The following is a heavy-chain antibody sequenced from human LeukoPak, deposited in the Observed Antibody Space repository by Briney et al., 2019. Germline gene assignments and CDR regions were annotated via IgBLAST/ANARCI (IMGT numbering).Heavy chain of an antibody. V-gene: IGHV5-51*01. CDR2: IYPGDSDT. D-gene: IGHD5-12*01. Sequence: GESLKISCKGSGYSFTSYWIGWVRQMPRKGLEWMGIIYPGDSDTRYSPSFQGQVTISADKSISTAYLQWSSLKASDTAMYYCATPPSGYSGYDSYFDYWGQGTLVTVSS. CDR1: GYSFTSYW. J-gene: IGHJ4*02. CDR3: ATPPSGYSGYDSYFDY.